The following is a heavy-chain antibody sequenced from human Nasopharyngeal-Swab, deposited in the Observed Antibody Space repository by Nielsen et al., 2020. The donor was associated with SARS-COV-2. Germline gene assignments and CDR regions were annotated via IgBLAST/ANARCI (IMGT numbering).Heavy chain of an antibody. CDR2: IIPILGIA. J-gene: IGHJ4*02. V-gene: IGHV1-69*04. CDR3: ARGYYDILTGYYGPSYYFDY. D-gene: IGHD3-9*01. Sequence: SVKVSCKASGYTFTSYAISWVRQAPGQGLEWMGRIIPILGIANYAQKFQGRVTITADKSTSTAYMELSSLRSEDTAVYYCARGYYDILTGYYGPSYYFDYWGQGTLVTVSS. CDR1: GYTFTSYA.